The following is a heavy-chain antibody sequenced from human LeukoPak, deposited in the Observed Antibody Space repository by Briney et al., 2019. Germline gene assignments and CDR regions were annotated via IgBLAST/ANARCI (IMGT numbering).Heavy chain of an antibody. Sequence: TSETLSLTCTVSGXSISSYYWSWIRQPPGKGLEWIGYIYYSGSTNYNPSLKSRVTISVDTSKNQFSLKLSSVTAADTAVYYCARALRARITGTTASVYGMDVWGQGTTVSVSS. CDR1: GXSISSYY. J-gene: IGHJ6*02. V-gene: IGHV4-59*01. CDR3: ARALRARITGTTASVYGMDV. CDR2: IYYSGST. D-gene: IGHD1-20*01.